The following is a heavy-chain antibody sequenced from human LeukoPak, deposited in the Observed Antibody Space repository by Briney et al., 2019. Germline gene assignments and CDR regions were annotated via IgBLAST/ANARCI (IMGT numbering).Heavy chain of an antibody. CDR2: ISGNGGST. V-gene: IGHV3-23*01. CDR1: GFTFSSYA. J-gene: IGHJ5*02. Sequence: GGSLRLSCAASGFTFSSYAMSWVRQAPGKGLEWVSAISGNGGSTYYADSVKGRFTISRDNAKNSLYLQMNSLRAEDTAVYYCSRDPDYSDYGDDWFDPWGQGTLVTVSS. CDR3: SRDPDYSDYGDDWFDP. D-gene: IGHD4-17*01.